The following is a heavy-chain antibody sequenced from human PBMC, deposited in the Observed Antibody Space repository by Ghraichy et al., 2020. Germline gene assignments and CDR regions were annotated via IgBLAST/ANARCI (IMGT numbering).Heavy chain of an antibody. CDR1: GYTFTGFY. Sequence: ASVKVSCKASGYTFTGFYIHWVRQAPGQGLEWMGWINPNTGGTNSAQKFQGRVTMTRDMSISTAYMELSSLRSDDAAVYYSARTYSKYCSGGSCYQLALGYWGQGTLVTVSS. V-gene: IGHV1-2*02. CDR3: ARTYSKYCSGGSCYQLALGY. D-gene: IGHD2-15*01. CDR2: INPNTGGT. J-gene: IGHJ4*02.